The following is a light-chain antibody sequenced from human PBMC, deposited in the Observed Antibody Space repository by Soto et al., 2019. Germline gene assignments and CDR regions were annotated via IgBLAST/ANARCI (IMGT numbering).Light chain of an antibody. CDR1: SSNIGAGYD. CDR3: PSYDSSLSGLV. J-gene: IGLJ2*01. V-gene: IGLV1-40*01. CDR2: GNS. Sequence: QSVLTQPPSVSGAPGQRVTISCTGSSSNIGAGYDVHWYQQLPGTAPKLLIYGNSNRPSGVPDRFSGSKSGTSASLAITGLHAYDESDYYCPSYDSSLSGLVFGGGTKVTVL.